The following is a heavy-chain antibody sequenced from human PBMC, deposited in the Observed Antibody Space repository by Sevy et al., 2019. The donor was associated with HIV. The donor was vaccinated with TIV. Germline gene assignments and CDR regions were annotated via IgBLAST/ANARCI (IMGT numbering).Heavy chain of an antibody. Sequence: KQSQTLSLTCAISGDSVSSNSAAWNWIRQSPSRGLEWLGRTYYRSKWYNDYAVSVKSRITINPDTSKNQFSLQLNSVTPEDTAVYYCARNILGAVGGTGGGGEFDYWGQGTLVTVSS. CDR3: ARNILGAVGGTGGGGEFDY. D-gene: IGHD6-19*01. CDR2: TYYRSKWYN. J-gene: IGHJ4*02. V-gene: IGHV6-1*01. CDR1: GDSVSSNSAA.